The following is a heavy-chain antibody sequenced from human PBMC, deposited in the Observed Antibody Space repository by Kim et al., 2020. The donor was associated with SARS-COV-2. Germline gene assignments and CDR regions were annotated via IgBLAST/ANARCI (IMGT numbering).Heavy chain of an antibody. CDR2: INGDGRVT. CDR3: VRVRFGLYDRGPLAY. D-gene: IGHD3-10*02. Sequence: GGSLRLSCAASGFTFSDFWIHWVRQDPGKNLVWVSRINGDGRVTGYGDSVQGRFTISRDKARNTVDLQMNSLRVEDTAVYFCVRVRFGLYDRGPLAYWGQGAHVTVSS. CDR1: GFTFSDFW. J-gene: IGHJ4*02. V-gene: IGHV3-74*01.